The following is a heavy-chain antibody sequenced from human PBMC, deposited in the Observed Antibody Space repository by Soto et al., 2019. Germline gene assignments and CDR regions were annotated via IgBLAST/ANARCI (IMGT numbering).Heavy chain of an antibody. V-gene: IGHV4-4*02. CDR2: ISHSGST. CDR1: GGSITSSNW. Sequence: PSETLSLTCAVSGGSITSSNWWSCVRQPPGKGLEWLGQISHSGSTDYNPSLKSRVSISVDKSKNRLSLNLSSVIAADTPLYYSARRDFSHFEYWGQGTLVTVSS. CDR3: ARRDFSHFEY. J-gene: IGHJ4*02. D-gene: IGHD2-21*02.